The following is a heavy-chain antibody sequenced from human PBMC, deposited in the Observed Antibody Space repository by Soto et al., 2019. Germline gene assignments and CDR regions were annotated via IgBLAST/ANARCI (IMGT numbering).Heavy chain of an antibody. D-gene: IGHD5-12*01. J-gene: IGHJ6*02. V-gene: IGHV4-30-2*01. Sequence: QLQLQESGSGLVKPSQTLSLTCAVSGGSISSGGYSWSWIRQPPGKGLEWIGYIYHSGSTYYNPSLKSRVTISVDRSKNQFSLKLSSVTAADTAVYYCAREGGYDGYYYYVMDVWGQGTTVTVSS. CDR3: AREGGYDGYYYYVMDV. CDR2: IYHSGST. CDR1: GGSISSGGYS.